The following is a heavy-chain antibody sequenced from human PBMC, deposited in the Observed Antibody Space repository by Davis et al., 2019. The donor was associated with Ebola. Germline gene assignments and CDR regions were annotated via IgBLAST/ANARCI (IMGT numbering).Heavy chain of an antibody. V-gene: IGHV4-31*03. CDR2: IYYSGST. Sequence: SETLSLTCTVSGGSISSGGYYWSWIRQHPGKGLEWIGYIYYSGSTYYNPSLKSRVTISVDTSKNQFSLKLSSVTAADTAVYYCARGDWLRDAFDIWGQGTMVTVSS. D-gene: IGHD3-9*01. CDR1: GGSISSGGYY. J-gene: IGHJ3*02. CDR3: ARGDWLRDAFDI.